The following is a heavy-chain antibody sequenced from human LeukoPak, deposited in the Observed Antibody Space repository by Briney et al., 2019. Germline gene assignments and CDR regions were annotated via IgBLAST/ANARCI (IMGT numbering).Heavy chain of an antibody. V-gene: IGHV4-39*07. D-gene: IGHD3-22*01. J-gene: IGHJ3*02. Sequence: TSETLSLTCSVSGGSISSSTYYWGWIRQPPGKGLEWIGEINHSGSTNYNPSLKSRVTISVDTSKNQFSLKLSSVTAADTAVYYCARGRPVTMIVVVITKGRAFDIWGQGTMVTVSS. CDR1: GGSISSSTYY. CDR2: INHSGST. CDR3: ARGRPVTMIVVVITKGRAFDI.